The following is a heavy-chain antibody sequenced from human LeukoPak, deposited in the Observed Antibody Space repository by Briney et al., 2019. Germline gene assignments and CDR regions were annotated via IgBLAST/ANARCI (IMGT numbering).Heavy chain of an antibody. J-gene: IGHJ4*02. CDR1: GYSFTNYW. CDR2: IDPSDSYT. Sequence: GESLKISCKGSGYSFTNYWISWVRQMPGKGLEWMGRIDPSDSYTKYSPSFEGHVTISVDKSISTAYLQWNSLKASDSAMYYCATGASKVTTDFANYWGQGTQVAVSS. V-gene: IGHV5-10-1*01. D-gene: IGHD4-17*01. CDR3: ATGASKVTTDFANY.